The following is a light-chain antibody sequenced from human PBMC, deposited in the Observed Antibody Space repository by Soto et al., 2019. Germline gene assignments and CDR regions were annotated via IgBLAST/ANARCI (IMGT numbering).Light chain of an antibody. V-gene: IGLV8-61*01. CDR3: ALYMGSAIWV. CDR1: SGSVSTSYY. CDR2: STN. J-gene: IGLJ3*02. Sequence: QTVVTQEPSFSVSPGRTVTLTCGLSSGSVSTSYYPSWYQQTPGQAPRTLIYSTNTRSSGVPDRFSGSILGNKAALTITGAQAEDEADSYCALYMGSAIWVFGGGTTPTVL.